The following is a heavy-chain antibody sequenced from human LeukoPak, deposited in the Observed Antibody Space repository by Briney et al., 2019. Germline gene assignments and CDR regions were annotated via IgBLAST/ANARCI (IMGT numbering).Heavy chain of an antibody. CDR2: IYSGGST. CDR3: ARDYSHYYGSGSGFYYGMDV. D-gene: IGHD3-10*01. V-gene: IGHV3-66*01. CDR1: GFTVSSNY. J-gene: IGHJ6*02. Sequence: GGFLRLSCAASGFTVSSNYMSWVRQAPGKGLEWVSVIYSGGSTYYADSVKGRFTISRDNSKNTLYLQMNSLRAEDTAVYYCARDYSHYYGSGSGFYYGMDVWGQGTTVTVSS.